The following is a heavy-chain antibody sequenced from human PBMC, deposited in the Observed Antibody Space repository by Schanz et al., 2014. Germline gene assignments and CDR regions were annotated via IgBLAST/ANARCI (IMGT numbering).Heavy chain of an antibody. D-gene: IGHD3-9*01. J-gene: IGHJ4*02. Sequence: QVQLVESGGGVVQPGRSLRLSCAASGFIFSSYGLHWVRQAPGKGLEWVAVIWNNGVTKYYADSVRGRFTISRDNSENTLYLQMNSLRAEDTAVYYCAKQIHYDILTVTRNWGQGTLXTVSS. CDR2: IWNNGVTK. V-gene: IGHV3-33*06. CDR1: GFIFSSYG. CDR3: AKQIHYDILTVTRN.